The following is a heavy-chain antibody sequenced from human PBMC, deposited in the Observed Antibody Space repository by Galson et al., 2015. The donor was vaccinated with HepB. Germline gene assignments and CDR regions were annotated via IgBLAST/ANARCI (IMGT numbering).Heavy chain of an antibody. V-gene: IGHV4-34*01. D-gene: IGHD3-22*01. J-gene: IGHJ6*02. Sequence: ETLSLTCAVYGGSFSGYYWSWICQPPGKGLEWIGEINHSGSTNYNPSLKSRVTISVDTSKNQFSLKLSSVTAADTAVYYYAREVKDYYDRYGMDVWGQGTTVTVSS. CDR2: INHSGST. CDR1: GGSFSGYY. CDR3: AREVKDYYDRYGMDV.